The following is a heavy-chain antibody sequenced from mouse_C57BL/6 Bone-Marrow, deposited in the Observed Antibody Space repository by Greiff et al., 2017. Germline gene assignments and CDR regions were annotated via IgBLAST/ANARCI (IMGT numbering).Heavy chain of an antibody. V-gene: IGHV1-26*01. CDR1: GYTFTDYY. CDR3: AKSKFTTTVVSNWYFEV. Sequence: VQLQQSGPELVKPGASVKISCKASGYTFTDYYMNWVKQSHGKSLEWIGDINPNNGGTSSNQKFKGKATLTVDKSSSTAYMEHRSLTSEDSAVYYCAKSKFTTTVVSNWYFEVWGTGTTVTVSS. CDR2: INPNNGGT. J-gene: IGHJ1*03. D-gene: IGHD1-1*01.